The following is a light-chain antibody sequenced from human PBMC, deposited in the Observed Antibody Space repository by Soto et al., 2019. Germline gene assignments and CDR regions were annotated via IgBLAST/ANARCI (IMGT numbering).Light chain of an antibody. J-gene: IGKJ1*01. CDR3: QQYDSSWT. CDR2: GAS. Sequence: IVVTKSPGTLSLSPGERATLSCLASQSVSNRYLAWYQQKPGQAPRLLIYGASSRATGIPDRFSGSGSGTDFTLTISRLEPEDFAVYYRQQYDSSWTFGQGTKVDIK. CDR1: QSVSNRY. V-gene: IGKV3-20*01.